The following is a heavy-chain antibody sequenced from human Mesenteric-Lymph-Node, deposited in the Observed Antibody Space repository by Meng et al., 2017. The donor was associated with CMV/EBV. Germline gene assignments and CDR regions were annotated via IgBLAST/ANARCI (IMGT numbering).Heavy chain of an antibody. J-gene: IGHJ6*02. D-gene: IGHD1-7*01. CDR1: GYSFTSYW. CDR3: ARGGWNYDIYYGLGV. Sequence: GESLKISCKGSGYSFTSYWIGWVRQMPGKGLEYMGIIYPGDSDTRYSPSFQGQVTISADKSISTAYLQWSSLKASDTAMYYCARGGWNYDIYYGLGVWGQGTTVTVSS. CDR2: IYPGDSDT. V-gene: IGHV5-51*01.